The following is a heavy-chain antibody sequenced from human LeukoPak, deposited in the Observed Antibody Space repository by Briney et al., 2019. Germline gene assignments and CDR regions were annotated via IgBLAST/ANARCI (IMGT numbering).Heavy chain of an antibody. V-gene: IGHV5-51*01. J-gene: IGHJ3*02. CDR2: ICPGDSDT. Sequence: GESLKISCKGSGYSFTSYWIGWVRQMPGKGLEWMGIICPGDSDTRYSPSLQGQVTISADKSISTAYLQWSSLKASDTAMYYCARHGEDCSSTSCSEGAFDIWGQGTMVTVSS. CDR1: GYSFTSYW. D-gene: IGHD2-2*01. CDR3: ARHGEDCSSTSCSEGAFDI.